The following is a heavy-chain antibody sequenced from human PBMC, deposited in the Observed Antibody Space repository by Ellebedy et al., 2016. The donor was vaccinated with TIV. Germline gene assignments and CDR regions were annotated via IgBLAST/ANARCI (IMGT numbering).Heavy chain of an antibody. J-gene: IGHJ4*02. D-gene: IGHD1-7*01. CDR2: MNPITGKS. V-gene: IGHV1-8*01. CDR1: GYTFSIYD. Sequence: AASVKVSCKASGYTFSIYDINWVRQDTGQGLEWMGWMNPITGKSDYAQKYQGRVTMTANTSISTAYMELSSLTSDDTALYYCARDGTSVAFDYWGQGTLVTVSS. CDR3: ARDGTSVAFDY.